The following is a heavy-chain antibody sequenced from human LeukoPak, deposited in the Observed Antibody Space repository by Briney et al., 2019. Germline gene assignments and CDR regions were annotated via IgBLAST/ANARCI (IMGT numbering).Heavy chain of an antibody. CDR1: GFTFSNYW. CDR3: ARLSGYCSSRSCYRSLDY. J-gene: IGHJ4*02. Sequence: PGGSLRLSCAASGFTFSNYWMHWVRQAPGKGLVWVSRINNDGSGTSYADSARGRFTISRDNAKNTLYLQMNSLRAEDTAVYYCARLSGYCSSRSCYRSLDYWGQGTLVTVSS. V-gene: IGHV3-74*01. D-gene: IGHD2-2*01. CDR2: INNDGSGT.